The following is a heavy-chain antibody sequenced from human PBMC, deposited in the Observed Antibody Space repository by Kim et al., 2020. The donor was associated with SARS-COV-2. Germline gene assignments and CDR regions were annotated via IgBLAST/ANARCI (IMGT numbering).Heavy chain of an antibody. CDR3: AREYGSGTYYGGLGY. CDR1: GYTFTSYA. CDR2: INTNTGNP. J-gene: IGHJ4*02. D-gene: IGHD3-10*01. V-gene: IGHV7-4-1*02. Sequence: ASVKVSCKASGYTFTSYAINWVRQAPGQGLEWMGWINTNTGNPTYAQGFTGRFVFSLDTSVTTAYLQISSQKAEDTAVYYCAREYGSGTYYGGLGYWGQGSLVTVSS.